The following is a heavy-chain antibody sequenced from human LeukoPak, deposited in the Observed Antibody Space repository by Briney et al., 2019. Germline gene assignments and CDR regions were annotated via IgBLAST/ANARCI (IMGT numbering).Heavy chain of an antibody. D-gene: IGHD3-22*01. J-gene: IGHJ4*02. CDR2: VYYSGST. CDR1: GGSIISSTSH. CDR3: ARSPTNYHDSSGLYYFDY. Sequence: PSETLSLTCTVSGGSIISSTSHWGWIRQPPGKGPEWIGSVYYSGSTYYNPSLQSRVTISVDTSKNQFSLKLSSVTAADTAVFFCARSPTNYHDSSGLYYFDYWGQGTLVTVSS. V-gene: IGHV4-39*01.